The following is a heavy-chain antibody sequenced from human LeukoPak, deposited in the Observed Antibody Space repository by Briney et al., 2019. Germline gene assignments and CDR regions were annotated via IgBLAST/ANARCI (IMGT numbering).Heavy chain of an antibody. D-gene: IGHD5-24*01. V-gene: IGHV5-51*01. CDR2: IYPGDSDT. CDR3: ARSPPDGYNHHFDY. J-gene: IGHJ4*02. CDR1: GYSFTSYW. Sequence: GESLKISCKGSGYSFTSYWIGWVRQMPGKGLEWMGIIYPGDSDTRYSPSFQGQVTISVNKSISTAYLQWSSLKASDTAMYYCARSPPDGYNHHFDYWGQGTLVAVSS.